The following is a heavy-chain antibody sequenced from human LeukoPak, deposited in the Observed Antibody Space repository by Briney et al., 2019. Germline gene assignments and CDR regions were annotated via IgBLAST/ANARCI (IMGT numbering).Heavy chain of an antibody. D-gene: IGHD1-26*01. CDR2: LNLDGSDK. CDR1: GFTFSTYW. J-gene: IGHJ4*02. CDR3: AKYGPQDSGSSHFDY. V-gene: IGHV3-7*03. Sequence: GGSLKLSCAASGFTFSTYWMSWVRQVPGKGLEWVATLNLDGSDKYYVDSVKGRFTVSRDNAKNSLNLQMNSLRAEDTAIYYCAKYGPQDSGSSHFDYWGQGALVTVSS.